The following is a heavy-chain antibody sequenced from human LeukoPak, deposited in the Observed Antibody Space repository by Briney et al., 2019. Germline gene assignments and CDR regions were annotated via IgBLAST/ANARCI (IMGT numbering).Heavy chain of an antibody. Sequence: ASVKVSCKASGYTFTGYYMHWVRQAPGQGLVWMGWINPNSGGTNYAQKFQGRVTMTRDTSISTAYMELSRLRSDDTAVYYCARDRILLWFGVDAFDIWGQGTMVTVSS. D-gene: IGHD3-10*01. J-gene: IGHJ3*02. CDR1: GYTFTGYY. CDR3: ARDRILLWFGVDAFDI. V-gene: IGHV1-2*02. CDR2: INPNSGGT.